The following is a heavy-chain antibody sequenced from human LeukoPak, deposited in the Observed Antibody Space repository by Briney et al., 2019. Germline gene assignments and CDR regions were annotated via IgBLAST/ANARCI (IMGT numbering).Heavy chain of an antibody. J-gene: IGHJ4*02. CDR2: IYYSGST. CDR3: ARAMVRGPRWFDY. D-gene: IGHD3-10*01. Sequence: PSETLSLTCTVSGGSISSYYWSWIRQPPGKGLEWIGYIYYSGSTNYNPSLKSRVTISVDTSKNQFSLKLSSVTAADTAVYYCARAMVRGPRWFDYWGQGTLVTVSS. CDR1: GGSISSYY. V-gene: IGHV4-59*01.